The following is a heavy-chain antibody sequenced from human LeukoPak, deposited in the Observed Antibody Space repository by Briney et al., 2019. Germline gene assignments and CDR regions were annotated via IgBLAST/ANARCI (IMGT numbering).Heavy chain of an antibody. Sequence: SETLSLTCAVSGYSISSGYYWGWIRQPPGKGLEWIRSIYHSGSTYYNPSLKSRVTISVDTSKNQFSLKLSSVTAADTAVYYCARHSTSSTTDAFDIWGQGTMVTVSS. J-gene: IGHJ3*02. D-gene: IGHD6-13*01. CDR2: IYHSGST. CDR1: GYSISSGYY. V-gene: IGHV4-38-2*01. CDR3: ARHSTSSTTDAFDI.